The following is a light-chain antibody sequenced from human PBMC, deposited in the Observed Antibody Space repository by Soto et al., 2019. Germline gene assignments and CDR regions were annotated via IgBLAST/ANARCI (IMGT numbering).Light chain of an antibody. CDR1: SSDVGNYNF. J-gene: IGLJ1*01. V-gene: IGLV2-23*02. Sequence: QSVLTQPASVSGSPGQSITISCTGTSSDVGNYNFVSWYQEHPGKAPKLIIYEVNKRPSGISTRFSGSKSGSTASLTISGLQAEDEADYYCCSHAGSSTHYVFGSGTKLTVL. CDR2: EVN. CDR3: CSHAGSSTHYV.